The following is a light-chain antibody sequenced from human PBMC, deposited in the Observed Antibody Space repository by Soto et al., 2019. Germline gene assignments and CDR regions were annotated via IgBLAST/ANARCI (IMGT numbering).Light chain of an antibody. CDR1: QSINSW. Sequence: DIQMTQSPSTLSASVGDKVTITCRASQSINSWLAWYQQKPGKAPKLLIYDASSLESGVPSRFSGSGSGTEFTLTISSLQPDDFATYYCQQYNSYSPKTFGQGTKV. CDR3: QQYNSYSPKT. V-gene: IGKV1-5*01. J-gene: IGKJ1*01. CDR2: DAS.